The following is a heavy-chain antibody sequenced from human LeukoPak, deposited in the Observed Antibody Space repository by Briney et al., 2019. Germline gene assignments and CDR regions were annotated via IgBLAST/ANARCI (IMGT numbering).Heavy chain of an antibody. V-gene: IGHV1-46*03. J-gene: IGHJ4*02. CDR1: GYTFTSYY. D-gene: IGHD3-10*01. CDR3: ARSMIRGVNYYFDY. CDR2: INPSAGST. Sequence: ASVKVSCKASGYTFTSYYMHLVRQAPGQGLEWMGVINPSAGSTSYAQKFQGRVTMTRDTSTSTVYMELSSLRSEDTAVYCCARSMIRGVNYYFDYWGQGTPVTVSS.